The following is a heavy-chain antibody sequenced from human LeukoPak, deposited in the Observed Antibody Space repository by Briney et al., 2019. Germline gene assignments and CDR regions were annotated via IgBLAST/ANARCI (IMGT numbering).Heavy chain of an antibody. V-gene: IGHV4-61*05. CDR3: ARHTDDYVWGSYRGNFDY. CDR2: IYYSGST. Sequence: SETLSLTCTVSGGSITSSSYYWGWIRQPPGKGLEWIGYIYYSGSTNYNPSLKSRVTISVDTSKNQFSLKLSSVTAADTAVYYCARHTDDYVWGSYRGNFDYWGQGTLVTVSS. D-gene: IGHD3-16*02. CDR1: GGSITSSSYY. J-gene: IGHJ4*02.